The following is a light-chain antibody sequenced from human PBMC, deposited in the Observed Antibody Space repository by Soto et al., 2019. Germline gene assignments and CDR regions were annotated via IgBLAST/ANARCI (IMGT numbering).Light chain of an antibody. CDR3: CSYAGRSTYV. J-gene: IGLJ1*01. CDR1: SSDVGSYNL. Sequence: QSALTQPASVSGSPGQSITISCTGTSSDVGSYNLVSWYQHHPGKAPKLMIYEGSRRPSGVSDRFSGSKSGNTASLTISGLQAEDEADYYCCSYAGRSTYVFGTGTKVTVL. V-gene: IGLV2-23*01. CDR2: EGS.